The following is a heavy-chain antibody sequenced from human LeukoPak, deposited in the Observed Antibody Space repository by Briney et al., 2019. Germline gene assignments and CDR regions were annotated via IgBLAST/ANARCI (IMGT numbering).Heavy chain of an antibody. CDR2: IYHSGST. V-gene: IGHV4-38-2*01. Sequence: SETLSLTCAVSGYSISSGYYWAWIRQPPGKGLEWIGNIYHSGSTYYNPFLKSRVTMSVDTSKNQFSLKLSSVTAADTAVYYCARRYSNYFFDYWGQGTLVTVSS. CDR1: GYSISSGYY. J-gene: IGHJ4*02. CDR3: ARRYSNYFFDY. D-gene: IGHD4-11*01.